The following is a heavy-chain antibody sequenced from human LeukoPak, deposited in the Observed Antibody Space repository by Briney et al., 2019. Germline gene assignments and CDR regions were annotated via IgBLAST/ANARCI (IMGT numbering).Heavy chain of an antibody. J-gene: IGHJ6*03. CDR1: GASISSSTDY. Sequence: SETLSLTCTVSGASISSSTDYWGWLRQPPGKGLEWIANRSTYYNPSLKSRVTISVDPTKNQFPLTLSSVTAADTAVYYCARHKDYYYSYMDVWGKGTTVTISS. V-gene: IGHV4-39*01. CDR2: RST. CDR3: ARHKDYYYSYMDV.